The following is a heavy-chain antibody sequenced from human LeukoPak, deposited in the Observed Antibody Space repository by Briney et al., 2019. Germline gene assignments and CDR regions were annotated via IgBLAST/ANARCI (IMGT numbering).Heavy chain of an antibody. CDR3: ARGWYPSYFDY. CDR1: GSSFTSYW. V-gene: IGHV5-51*01. J-gene: IGHJ4*02. D-gene: IGHD6-19*01. Sequence: GESLRISCQGSGSSFTSYWIGWVRQLPGKGLEWMGIIYPGDSDTRYSPSFQGQVTISADKSISTAYLQWSSLKASDTAMYYCARGWYPSYFDYWGQGTLVTVSS. CDR2: IYPGDSDT.